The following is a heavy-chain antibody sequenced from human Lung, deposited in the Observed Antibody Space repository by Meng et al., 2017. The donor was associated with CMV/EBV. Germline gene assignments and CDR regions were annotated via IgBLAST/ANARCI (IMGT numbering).Heavy chain of an antibody. D-gene: IGHD6-19*01. CDR1: GGSISSYY. J-gene: IGHJ4*02. CDR2: IYYSGST. CDR3: ARDGPAVAPK. V-gene: IGHV4-59*01. Sequence: GSLRLSCTVSGGSISSYYWSWIRQPPGKGLEWIGYIYYSGSTNYNPSLKSRVTISVDTSKNQFSLKLSSVTAADTAVYYCARDGPAVAPKWGQGTLVTFSS.